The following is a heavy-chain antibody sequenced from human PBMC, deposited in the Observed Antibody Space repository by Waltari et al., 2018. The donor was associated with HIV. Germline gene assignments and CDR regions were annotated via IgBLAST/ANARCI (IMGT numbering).Heavy chain of an antibody. Sequence: QVQLVQSGAEVKKPGASLKVSCKSPGYSFTSYGISWVRQAPGQGLEWIGWFSVYNDNTKDAQKIQDRLNMNTDSPTSTAYMEFRSLRSDDTAVYYCARAPMTTVTSRGFDIWGQGTMVIVSS. V-gene: IGHV1-18*01. J-gene: IGHJ3*02. D-gene: IGHD4-17*01. CDR3: ARAPMTTVTSRGFDI. CDR2: FSVYNDNT. CDR1: GYSFTSYG.